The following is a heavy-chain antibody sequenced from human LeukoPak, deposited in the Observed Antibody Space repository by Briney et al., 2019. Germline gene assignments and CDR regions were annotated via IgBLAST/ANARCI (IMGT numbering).Heavy chain of an antibody. V-gene: IGHV3-7*01. Sequence: PGGSLRLSCAASGFTFSSYWMTWVRQAPGKGLEWVANIKPDGSEKSYVDSVRGRFTISRDNAKNSLYLQMNNLRAEDTAVYYCARSLTGVTSYWGQGTLVTVSS. CDR3: ARSLTGVTSY. J-gene: IGHJ4*02. CDR1: GFTFSSYW. D-gene: IGHD7-27*01. CDR2: IKPDGSEK.